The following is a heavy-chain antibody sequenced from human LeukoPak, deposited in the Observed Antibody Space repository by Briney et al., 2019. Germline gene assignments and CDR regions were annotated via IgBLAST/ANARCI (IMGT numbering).Heavy chain of an antibody. CDR3: ARECSSTSCYSY. CDR2: MNRSGST. V-gene: IGHV4-34*01. Sequence: KPSETLSLTCTVSGGSISSYYWSWIGQPPGKGLEWIGEMNRSGSTNYNPSLKSRVTISVDTSKNQFSLKLSSVTAAATAVYYCARECSSTSCYSYWGQGTLVTVSS. CDR1: GGSISSYY. D-gene: IGHD2-2*02. J-gene: IGHJ4*02.